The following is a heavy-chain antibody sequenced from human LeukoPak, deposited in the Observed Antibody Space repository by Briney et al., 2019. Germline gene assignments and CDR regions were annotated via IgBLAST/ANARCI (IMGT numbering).Heavy chain of an antibody. CDR1: GFTFSSYA. Sequence: GGSLRLSCAASGFTFSSYAMHWVRQAPGKGLEWVAVISYDGSNKYYADSVKGRFTISRDNSKNTLYLQMNSLRAEDTAVYYCARVAYSSSRFDYWGQGTLVTVSS. D-gene: IGHD6-13*01. CDR2: ISYDGSNK. CDR3: ARVAYSSSRFDY. J-gene: IGHJ4*02. V-gene: IGHV3-30*04.